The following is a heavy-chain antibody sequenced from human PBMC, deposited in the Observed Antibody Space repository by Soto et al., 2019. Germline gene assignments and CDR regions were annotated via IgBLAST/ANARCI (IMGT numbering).Heavy chain of an antibody. CDR2: IYNSGST. Sequence: QVQLQESGPGLVKPSETLSLTCTVSGGSVSSGSYYWSWLRQPPGKGREGIGNIYNSGSTNYHPYLEGRVAVSVDTAKSQFALKRSYVPAADTAVYYCARVRSEYSSPSPPGYYDYGMDAWGRGTTVPVPS. V-gene: IGHV4-61*01. D-gene: IGHD6-6*01. CDR3: ARVRSEYSSPSPPGYYDYGMDA. J-gene: IGHJ6*02. CDR1: GGSVSSGSYY.